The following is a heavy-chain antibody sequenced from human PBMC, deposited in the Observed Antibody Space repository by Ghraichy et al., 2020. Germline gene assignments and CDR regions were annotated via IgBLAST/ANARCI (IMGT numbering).Heavy chain of an antibody. CDR1: GFTFSTYA. Sequence: ESLNISCAASGFTFSTYAMNWVRQAPGKGLEWVSTIDNGGYVTYSADSVKGRFIISRDISKNTLHLQMNGLRVDDTAVYYCAKARGGTYPSYHLDYWGQGALVTVSS. D-gene: IGHD1-26*01. CDR3: AKARGGTYPSYHLDY. CDR2: IDNGGYVT. J-gene: IGHJ4*02. V-gene: IGHV3-23*01.